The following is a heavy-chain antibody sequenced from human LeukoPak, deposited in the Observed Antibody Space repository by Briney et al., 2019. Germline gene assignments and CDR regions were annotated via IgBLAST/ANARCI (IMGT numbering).Heavy chain of an antibody. CDR2: ISWNSGSI. CDR3: AKGYSSGWNAFDI. Sequence: PGGSLRLSCAASGFTFSSYAMHWVRHAPGKGLEWVSGISWNSGSIGYADSVKGRFTISRDNAKNSLYLQMNSLRAEDTALYYCAKGYSSGWNAFDIWGQGTMVTVSS. CDR1: GFTFSSYA. V-gene: IGHV3-9*01. D-gene: IGHD6-19*01. J-gene: IGHJ3*02.